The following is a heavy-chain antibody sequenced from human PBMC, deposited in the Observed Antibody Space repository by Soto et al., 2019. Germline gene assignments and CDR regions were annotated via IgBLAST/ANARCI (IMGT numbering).Heavy chain of an antibody. J-gene: IGHJ4*02. CDR3: ARLSSGWYWGSYYFDY. Sequence: SETLSLTCTVSGGSISGYYWSWIRQPPGKGLEWIGNIYYSGSTNYNPSLRSRVTISVDTSKNQFSLKLSSVTAADTAVYYCARLSSGWYWGSYYFDYWGQGTLVTVSS. D-gene: IGHD6-19*01. V-gene: IGHV4-59*08. CDR2: IYYSGST. CDR1: GGSISGYY.